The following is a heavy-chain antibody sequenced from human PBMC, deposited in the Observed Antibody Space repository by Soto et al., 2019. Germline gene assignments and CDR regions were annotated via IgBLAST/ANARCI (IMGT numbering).Heavy chain of an antibody. CDR1: GYTFTSYD. V-gene: IGHV1-8*01. CDR2: MNPNSGNT. J-gene: IGHJ6*03. CDR3: ARGLNSVLRFLELLPQKTDYYYMDF. D-gene: IGHD3-3*01. Sequence: ASVKVSCKASGYTFTSYDINWVRQATGQGLEWMGWMNPNSGNTGYAQKFQGRVTMTRNTSISTAYMELSSLRSEDTAVYYCARGLNSVLRFLELLPQKTDYYYMDFWGKGTTVTVSS.